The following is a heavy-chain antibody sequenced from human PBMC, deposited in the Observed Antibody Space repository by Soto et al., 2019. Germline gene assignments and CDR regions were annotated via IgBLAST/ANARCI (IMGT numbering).Heavy chain of an antibody. D-gene: IGHD2-15*01. CDR3: ARVAGYCNGVSCYPYNMDV. V-gene: IGHV4-30-4*01. Sequence: QVQLQESGPGLVKPPQTLTLTCSVSGESIRSGDHYWSWIRKHPGKGLEWIGYIYYNGNTYYNTSHNRRVYISVDTSMNQFSLKLSAVTAADTAVYYCARVAGYCNGVSCYPYNMDVWGQGTTVTVYS. CDR1: GESIRSGDHY. J-gene: IGHJ6*03. CDR2: IYYNGNT.